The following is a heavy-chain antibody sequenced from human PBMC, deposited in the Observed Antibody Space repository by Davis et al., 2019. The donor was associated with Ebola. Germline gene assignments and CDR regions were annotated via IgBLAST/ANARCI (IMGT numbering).Heavy chain of an antibody. V-gene: IGHV1-18*01. CDR3: ARSRYYDSSVDPFGY. Sequence: ASVKVSCKASGGTFSSYPISWVRQAPGQGLEWMGWISAYNGNTNYAQKLQGRVTMTTDTSTSTAYMELRSLRSDDTAVYYCARSRYYDSSVDPFGYWGQGTLVTVSS. CDR1: GGTFSSYP. CDR2: ISAYNGNT. D-gene: IGHD3-22*01. J-gene: IGHJ4*02.